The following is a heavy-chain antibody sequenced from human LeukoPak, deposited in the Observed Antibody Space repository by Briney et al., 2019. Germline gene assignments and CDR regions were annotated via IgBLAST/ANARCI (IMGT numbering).Heavy chain of an antibody. CDR3: ARSYYDSNDYYYGYYFDY. CDR1: GGTFSSYA. V-gene: IGHV1-69*06. CDR2: IIPIFGTA. D-gene: IGHD3-22*01. Sequence: SVKVSCKASGGTFSSYAISWVRQAPGQGLEWMGGIIPIFGTANYAQKFQGRVTITADKSTSTAYMELSSLRSEDTAVYYCARSYYDSNDYYYGYYFDYWGQGTLVTVSS. J-gene: IGHJ4*02.